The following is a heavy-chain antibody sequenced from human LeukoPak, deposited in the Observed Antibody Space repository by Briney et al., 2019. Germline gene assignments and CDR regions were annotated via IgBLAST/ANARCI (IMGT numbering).Heavy chain of an antibody. V-gene: IGHV3-23*01. CDR2: INCRGGRT. D-gene: IGHD3-10*01. J-gene: IGHJ4*02. CDR3: AKPSGYGAFDY. CDR1: GCTFSSYA. Sequence: GGALRLSCPASGCTFSSYALSGVGQAPGRGRDWVSAINCRGGRTYYADSVKGRFTISRHNSHNTLSLQLNNLRADDRAVCYFAKPSGYGAFDYWGQGTLVTVSS.